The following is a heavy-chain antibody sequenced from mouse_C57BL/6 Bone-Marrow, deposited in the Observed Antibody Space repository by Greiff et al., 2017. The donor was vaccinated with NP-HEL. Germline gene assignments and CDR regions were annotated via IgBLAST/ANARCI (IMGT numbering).Heavy chain of an antibody. Sequence: EVKLMESGGGLVKPGGSLKLSCAASGFTFSDYGMHWVRQAPEKGLEWVAYISSGSSTIYYADTVKGRFTISSDNAKNTLFLQMTSLRSEDTAMYYCARNWDVYFDYWGQGTTRTVSS. CDR3: ARNWDVYFDY. CDR2: ISSGSSTI. J-gene: IGHJ2*01. V-gene: IGHV5-17*01. D-gene: IGHD4-1*01. CDR1: GFTFSDYG.